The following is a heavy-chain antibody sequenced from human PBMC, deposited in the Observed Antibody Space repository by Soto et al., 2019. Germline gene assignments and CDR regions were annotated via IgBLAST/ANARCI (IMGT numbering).Heavy chain of an antibody. CDR1: GFIFTSYS. CDR2: ISSSSSYI. CDR3: ARDSGSSSDYYGMDV. V-gene: IGHV3-21*01. D-gene: IGHD6-13*01. J-gene: IGHJ6*02. Sequence: PGGSLRLSCAASGFIFTSYSMNWVRLAPGKGLEWVSSISSSSSYIYYADSVKGRFTISRDNAKNSLYLQMSSLRAEDTAVYYCARDSGSSSDYYGMDVWGQGTTVTVSS.